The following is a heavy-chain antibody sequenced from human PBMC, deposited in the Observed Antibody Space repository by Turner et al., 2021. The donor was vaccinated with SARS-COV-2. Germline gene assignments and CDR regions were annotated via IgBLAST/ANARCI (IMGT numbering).Heavy chain of an antibody. V-gene: IGHV3-23*01. J-gene: IGHJ4*02. CDR1: GFTLSSYA. Sequence: EVQLLESGGGLVQPGGSLSLSCAASGFTLSSYAMSWVRQAPGKGLGWVSAISGSGGSTNDADSMNGRFTISRDNSKNTLYREMNSPRAEDTAVYYCAKSPFTLTVTTLDYWGQGTLVTVSS. D-gene: IGHD4-17*01. CDR2: ISGSGGST. CDR3: AKSPFTLTVTTLDY.